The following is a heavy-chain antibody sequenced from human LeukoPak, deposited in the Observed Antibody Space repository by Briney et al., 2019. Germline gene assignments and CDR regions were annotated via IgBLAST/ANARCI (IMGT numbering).Heavy chain of an antibody. Sequence: SETLSLTCAVYGGSFSGYYWSWIRQPPGKGLEWIGEINHSGSTNYNPSLKSRVTISVDTSKNQFSLKLSSVTAADTAVYYCARSVGLYDNSNYYSGDFVYWGQGTLVTVPS. CDR2: INHSGST. D-gene: IGHD3-22*01. CDR3: ARSVGLYDNSNYYSGDFVY. CDR1: GGSFSGYY. J-gene: IGHJ4*02. V-gene: IGHV4-34*01.